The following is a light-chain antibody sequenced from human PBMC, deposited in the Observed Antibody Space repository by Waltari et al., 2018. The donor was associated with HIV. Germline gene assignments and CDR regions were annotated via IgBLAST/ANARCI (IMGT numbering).Light chain of an antibody. Sequence: YDWTQATPVSVYPGQTAKITCSGDALQKHFASWYLQSPGQAPMIIIFQDVERPSGIPTRFSASTSGTTATLTISEVQAQDEADYYCQSAHSSHTMFGGGTKLTVL. CDR2: QDV. J-gene: IGLJ3*02. V-gene: IGLV3-25*03. CDR3: QSAHSSHTM. CDR1: ALQKHF.